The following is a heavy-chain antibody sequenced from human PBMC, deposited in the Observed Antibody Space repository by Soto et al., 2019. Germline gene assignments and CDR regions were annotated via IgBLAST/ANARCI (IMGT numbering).Heavy chain of an antibody. CDR3: AREYGNYDSSGYYAY. D-gene: IGHD3-22*01. Sequence: WASVKVSCKTSGYSFTSYFIHWVRQAPGQGLEWMGIINPSGGSTNYAQKLQGRVSMTRDRSTSTVHMELSSLRSDDTAMYYCAREYGNYDSSGYYAYWGQGTLVTVSS. CDR2: INPSGGST. J-gene: IGHJ4*02. V-gene: IGHV1-46*01. CDR1: GYSFTSYF.